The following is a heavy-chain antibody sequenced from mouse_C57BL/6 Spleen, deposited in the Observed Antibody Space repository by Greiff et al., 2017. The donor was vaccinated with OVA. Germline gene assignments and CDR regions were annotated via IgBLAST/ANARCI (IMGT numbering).Heavy chain of an antibody. J-gene: IGHJ3*01. CDR3: ASGGYGNH. V-gene: IGHV5-17*01. CDR2: ISSGSSTI. D-gene: IGHD2-1*01. CDR1: GFTFSDYG. Sequence: EVKLMESGGGLVKPGGSLKLSCAASGFTFSDYGMHWVRQAPEKGLEWVAYISSGSSTIYYADTVKGRFTISRDKAKNTLFLQMTSLRSEDTAMYYCASGGYGNHWGQGTLVTVSA.